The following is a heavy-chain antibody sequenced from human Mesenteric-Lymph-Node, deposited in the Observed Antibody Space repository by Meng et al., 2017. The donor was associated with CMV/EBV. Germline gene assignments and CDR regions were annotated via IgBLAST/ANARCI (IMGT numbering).Heavy chain of an antibody. CDR1: GFTFNTNA. D-gene: IGHD3-22*01. Sequence: GESLKISCAASGFTFNTNAMDWVRQAPGKGLEHVSAISSNGGSTYYEDSVKDRINISRDNSKNTLYLQMNSLRAEDTAVYYCAKVPMIDLDFWGQGTLVTVSS. J-gene: IGHJ4*02. CDR2: ISSNGGST. CDR3: AKVPMIDLDF. V-gene: IGHV3-64*02.